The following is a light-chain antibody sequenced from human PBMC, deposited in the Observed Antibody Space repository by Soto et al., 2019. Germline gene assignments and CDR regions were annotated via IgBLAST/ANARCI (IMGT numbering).Light chain of an antibody. V-gene: IGKV1-9*01. CDR2: EAS. J-gene: IGKJ5*01. CDR1: HDISTF. Sequence: DIQLTQSPSLLSASIGDRVTIAGRASHDISTFLAWYQQKPGKAPKLLIYEASTLQSGVPSRFSGSGSGTEFTLTISGLLPEDFAAYHCQQLYTLPFTFGQGTRLEN. CDR3: QQLYTLPFT.